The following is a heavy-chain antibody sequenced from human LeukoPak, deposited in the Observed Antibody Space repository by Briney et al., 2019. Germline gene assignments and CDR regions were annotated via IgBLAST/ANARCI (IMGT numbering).Heavy chain of an antibody. CDR2: ISAYNGNT. J-gene: IGHJ6*03. D-gene: IGHD3-3*01. CDR1: GYTFTSYG. CDR3: ARAVGNYDFWSGYYTSYYYYMDV. V-gene: IGHV1-18*01. Sequence: ASVKVSCKASGYTFTSYGISWVRQAPGQGLEWMGWISAYNGNTNYAQKLQGRVTMTTDTSTSTAYMELRSLRSDDTAVYYCARAVGNYDFWSGYYTSYYYYMDVWGKGTTVTVSS.